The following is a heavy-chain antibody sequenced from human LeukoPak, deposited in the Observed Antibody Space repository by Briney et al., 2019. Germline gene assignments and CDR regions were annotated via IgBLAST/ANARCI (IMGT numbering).Heavy chain of an antibody. D-gene: IGHD3-10*01. V-gene: IGHV1-2*02. Sequence: ASVKVSCKASGYTFTGYYMHCVRQAPGQGLEWMGLIKPKNGGTSYAQKFQGRVTMTRDTSITTAYMELSSLRSDDTAVYYCARDSRVTNGDYWGQGTLVTVSS. CDR3: ARDSRVTNGDY. J-gene: IGHJ4*02. CDR1: GYTFTGYY. CDR2: IKPKNGGT.